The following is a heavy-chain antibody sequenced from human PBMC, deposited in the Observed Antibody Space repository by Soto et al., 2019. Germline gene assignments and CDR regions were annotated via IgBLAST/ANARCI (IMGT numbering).Heavy chain of an antibody. CDR3: ARGGEGYNFGAVY. V-gene: IGHV1-3*01. CDR2: INADNGKT. CDR1: GYSFSDYA. D-gene: IGHD5-12*01. J-gene: IGHJ4*02. Sequence: ASVKVSCKASGYSFSDYAMHWVRQAPGQRLEWMGWINADNGKTKYSQNFQGRVTITTDASANTAYMELRSLRSDDTAVYYCARGGEGYNFGAVYWGQGTPVTVSS.